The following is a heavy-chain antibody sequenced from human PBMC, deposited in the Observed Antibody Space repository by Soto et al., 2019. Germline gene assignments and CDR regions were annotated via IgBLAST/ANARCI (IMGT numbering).Heavy chain of an antibody. CDR2: ISGYNGDT. D-gene: IGHD1-26*01. V-gene: IGHV1-18*04. Sequence: ASVKVSCKASGYTFIGYGISWVRQAPGQGLEWMGWISGYNGDTRYAQNFQGRVTMTTDASTNTAYMDLRTLRSDDTAVYYCARESGSAAPYYFYYAMAVWGQGTTVTVSS. J-gene: IGHJ6*02. CDR1: GYTFIGYG. CDR3: ARESGSAAPYYFYYAMAV.